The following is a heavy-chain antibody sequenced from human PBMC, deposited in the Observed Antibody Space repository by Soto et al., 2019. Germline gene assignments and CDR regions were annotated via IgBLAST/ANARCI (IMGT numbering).Heavy chain of an antibody. CDR2: IYYSGST. Sequence: SETLSLTCTVSGGSIISYYWSWIRQPPGKGLEWIGYIYYSGSTNYNPSLKSRVTISVDTSKNQFSLKLSSVTAADTAVYYCARLHGSGGGYYYYGMDVWGQGTTVT. V-gene: IGHV4-59*01. D-gene: IGHD3-10*01. CDR3: ARLHGSGGGYYYYGMDV. J-gene: IGHJ6*02. CDR1: GGSIISYY.